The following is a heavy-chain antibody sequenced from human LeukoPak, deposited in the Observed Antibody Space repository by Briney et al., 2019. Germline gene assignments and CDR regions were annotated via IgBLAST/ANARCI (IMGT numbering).Heavy chain of an antibody. D-gene: IGHD6-13*01. CDR2: INPNSGGT. V-gene: IGHV1-2*02. CDR1: GYTFTGYY. Sequence: ASVKVSCKASGYTFTGYYMHWVRQAPGQGLEWMGWINPNSGGTNYAQKFQGRVTMTEDTSTDTAYMELSSLRSEDTAVYYCATSHLTIAASSYYYYGMDVWGQGTTVTVSS. J-gene: IGHJ6*02. CDR3: ATSHLTIAASSYYYYGMDV.